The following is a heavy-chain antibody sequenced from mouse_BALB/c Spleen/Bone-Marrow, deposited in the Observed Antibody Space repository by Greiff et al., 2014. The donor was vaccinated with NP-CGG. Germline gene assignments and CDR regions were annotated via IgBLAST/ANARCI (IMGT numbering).Heavy chain of an antibody. J-gene: IGHJ1*01. Sequence: EVMLVESGGGLVQPGGSLRLSCATSGFTFTDYYTSWVRQPPGKALEWLGFIRNKASGYTTDYSASVKGRFTISRDNSQSILYLQMNTLRAEDSATYYCAREYGYFDVWGAGTTVTVSS. V-gene: IGHV7-3*02. CDR2: IRNKASGYTT. D-gene: IGHD1-1*02. CDR1: GFTFTDYY. CDR3: AREYGYFDV.